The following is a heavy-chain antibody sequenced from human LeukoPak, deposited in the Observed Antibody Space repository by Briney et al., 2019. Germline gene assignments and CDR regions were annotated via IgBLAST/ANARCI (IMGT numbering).Heavy chain of an antibody. Sequence: ASVNVSCTASGYTFSGYYMHWLRQAPGQGLEWMGWINPNGGVTNYAQKFQGRVTMTRDTSISTAYMELSRLRSDDTAVYYCARDGGDGYNFYYWGQGTLVTVSS. CDR1: GYTFSGYY. CDR2: INPNGGVT. J-gene: IGHJ4*02. V-gene: IGHV1-2*02. D-gene: IGHD5-24*01. CDR3: ARDGGDGYNFYY.